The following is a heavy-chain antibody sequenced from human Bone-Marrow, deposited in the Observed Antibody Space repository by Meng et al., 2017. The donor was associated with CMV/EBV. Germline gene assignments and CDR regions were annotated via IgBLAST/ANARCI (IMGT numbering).Heavy chain of an antibody. CDR2: IKQDGSEK. CDR3: AKDLAVAGIYYYYYGMDV. CDR1: GFTFSSYW. Sequence: GGSLRLSCAASGFTFSSYWMTWVRQAPGKGLEWVANIKQDGSEKYYADSVKGRFTISRDNSKNTLYLQMNSLRAEDTAVYYCAKDLAVAGIYYYYYGMDVWGQGTTVTVSS. J-gene: IGHJ6*02. D-gene: IGHD6-19*01. V-gene: IGHV3-7*01.